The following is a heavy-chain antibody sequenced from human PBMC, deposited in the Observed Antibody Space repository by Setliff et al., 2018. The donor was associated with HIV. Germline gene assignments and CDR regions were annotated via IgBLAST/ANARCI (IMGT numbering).Heavy chain of an antibody. CDR2: MHTSGNT. D-gene: IGHD3-10*01. CDR3: ARGGGRVVRGLIGMYYFDY. Sequence: PSETLSLTCTSSGDSISGYYWSWIRQPAGKGLEWIGRMHTSGNTNYNPPFKSRVTISAGTSENQFSLKLTSVTAADTAIYYSARGGGRVVRGLIGMYYFDYWGQGILVTVSS. J-gene: IGHJ4*02. V-gene: IGHV4-4*07. CDR1: GDSISGYY.